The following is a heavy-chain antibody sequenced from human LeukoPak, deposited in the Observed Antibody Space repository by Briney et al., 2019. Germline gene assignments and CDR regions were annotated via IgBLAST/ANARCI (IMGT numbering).Heavy chain of an antibody. D-gene: IGHD2-15*01. CDR2: ISGSGST. V-gene: IGHV3-23*01. Sequence: GGSLRLSCAASGFTFSSYTMSWVRQAPGKGLEWVSGISGSGSTYYADSVKGRFTISRDNSKNTLYLQMNSLRAEEMAVYYCAEAGYCSRGSCSYYFDYWGQGTLVTVYS. J-gene: IGHJ4*02. CDR1: GFTFSSYT. CDR3: AEAGYCSRGSCSYYFDY.